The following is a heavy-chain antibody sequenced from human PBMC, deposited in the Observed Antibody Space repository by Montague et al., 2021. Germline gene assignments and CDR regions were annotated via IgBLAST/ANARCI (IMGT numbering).Heavy chain of an antibody. CDR2: MFYGGAT. D-gene: IGHD3-10*01. V-gene: IGHV4-59*08. Sequence: SETLSLTCTVSSGSIFHAHWSWVRQPPGKGLEWLGSMFYGGATSNNPPLKSRVTMSIDTSTNQFSLKLSFVTAADTAVYYCAKQDYFVSGTSYKGFDPWARESWSPSPQ. J-gene: IGHJ5*02. CDR1: SGSIFHAH. CDR3: AKQDYFVSGTSYKGFDP.